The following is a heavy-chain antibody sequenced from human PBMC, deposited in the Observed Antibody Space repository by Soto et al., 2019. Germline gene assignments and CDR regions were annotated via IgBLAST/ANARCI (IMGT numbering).Heavy chain of an antibody. CDR2: IRSKAYGGTT. J-gene: IGHJ6*02. CDR1: GFTFGDYA. Sequence: PGGSLRLSCTASGFTFGDYAMSWFRQAPGKGLEWVGFIRSKAYGGTTEYAASVKGRSTISRDDSKSIAYLQMNSLKTEDTAVYYCTRDLRNTAMVNLGYYYYGMDVWGQGTTVTVSS. V-gene: IGHV3-49*03. D-gene: IGHD5-18*01. CDR3: TRDLRNTAMVNLGYYYYGMDV.